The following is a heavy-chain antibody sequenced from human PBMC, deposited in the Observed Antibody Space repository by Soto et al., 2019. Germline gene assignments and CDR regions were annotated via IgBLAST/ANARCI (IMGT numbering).Heavy chain of an antibody. CDR3: ARGLRYCSSTSCYTDLDY. D-gene: IGHD2-2*02. CDR1: GYTFTSYE. CDR2: MNPNSGNT. J-gene: IGHJ4*02. V-gene: IGHV1-8*01. Sequence: QVQLVQSGAEVKKPGASVKVSCKASGYTFTSYEINWVRQATGQGLEWMGWMNPNSGNTGYAQKFQGRVTMTRNTSISTAYMELSSLRSEDTAVYYCARGLRYCSSTSCYTDLDYWGQGTLVTVSS.